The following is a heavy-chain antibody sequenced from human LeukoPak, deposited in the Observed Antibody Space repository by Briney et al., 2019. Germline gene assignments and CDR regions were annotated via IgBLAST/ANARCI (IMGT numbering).Heavy chain of an antibody. CDR3: ARGRLVGATIDY. J-gene: IGHJ4*02. D-gene: IGHD1-26*01. CDR1: GYTVISYD. CDR2: IYPNSGNT. Sequence: ASVKVSCKASGYTVISYDINWVRPATGQGLEWMGWIYPNSGNTGNAQKSQGRVTMTRNTSISTAYMEQSSLRSEDTAVYYCARGRLVGATIDYWGQGTLVTVSS. V-gene: IGHV1-8*01.